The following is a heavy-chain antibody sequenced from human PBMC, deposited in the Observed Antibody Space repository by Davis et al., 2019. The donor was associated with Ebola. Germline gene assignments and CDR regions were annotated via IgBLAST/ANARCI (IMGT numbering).Heavy chain of an antibody. CDR3: ARGTSGSFDY. CDR1: GYRFTSYY. Sequence: ASVKVSCKTSGYRFTSYYIAWVRQAPGQGLEWMGWISGYNGKTDYAQIVQGRVSMTVDTSTNTAYMELRNLRSDDTGVYYCARGTSGSFDYWGQGTLVTVSS. J-gene: IGHJ4*02. D-gene: IGHD2-2*01. CDR2: ISGYNGKT. V-gene: IGHV1-18*01.